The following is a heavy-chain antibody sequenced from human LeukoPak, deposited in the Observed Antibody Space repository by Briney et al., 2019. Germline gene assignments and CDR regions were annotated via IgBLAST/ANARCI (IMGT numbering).Heavy chain of an antibody. D-gene: IGHD1-1*01. Sequence: GASVTVSFKASGSTFTGYYMHWVRQAPGQGLEWMGWINPNSGGTYSAQKFRGRVTMTRDTSIRTAYMELSGLRSDDTAVYYCASGRIEHQLDPIDYWGQGTLVTVSS. J-gene: IGHJ4*02. CDR1: GSTFTGYY. CDR2: INPNSGGT. CDR3: ASGRIEHQLDPIDY. V-gene: IGHV1-2*02.